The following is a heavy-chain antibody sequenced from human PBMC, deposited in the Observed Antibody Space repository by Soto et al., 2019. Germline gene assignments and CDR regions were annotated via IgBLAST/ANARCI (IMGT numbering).Heavy chain of an antibody. Sequence: QVQLQESGPGLVKPSGTLSLTCAVSGGSISSDNWWSWVRQPPGKGLVWLGEIYHSGRTNYNPSLNRRVTIAVDKYKNQFSLKLGSLTAADTAVYYCASPSRMVLRYFDWHHDAYDIWGQETMVTVSS. CDR2: IYHSGRT. CDR1: GGSISSDNW. D-gene: IGHD3-9*01. CDR3: ASPSRMVLRYFDWHHDAYDI. V-gene: IGHV4-4*02. J-gene: IGHJ3*02.